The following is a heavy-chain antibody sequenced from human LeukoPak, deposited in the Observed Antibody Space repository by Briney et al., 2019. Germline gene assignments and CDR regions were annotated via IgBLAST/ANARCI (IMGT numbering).Heavy chain of an antibody. Sequence: PSETLSLTCAVYGGSFSGYYWSWIRQPPGKGLEWIGEINHSGSTNYNPSLKSRVTISVDTSKNQFSLKLSSVTAADTAVYYCARDRFSHGDDYGDPSWFDYWGQGTLVTVSS. D-gene: IGHD4-17*01. CDR1: GGSFSGYY. CDR2: INHSGST. J-gene: IGHJ4*02. CDR3: ARDRFSHGDDYGDPSWFDY. V-gene: IGHV4-34*01.